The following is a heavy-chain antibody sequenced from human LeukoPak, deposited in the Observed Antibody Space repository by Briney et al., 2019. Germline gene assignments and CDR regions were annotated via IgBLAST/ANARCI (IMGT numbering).Heavy chain of an antibody. Sequence: SETLSLTCSVSGGSISSHYWSWIRQPPGKGLEWIGYIYYSGSSKYNPSLKSRVTISVDTSKNQFSLKLSSVTAADTAVYYCARGGTTVTPGLLWFDPWGQGTLVTVSS. V-gene: IGHV4-59*11. CDR1: GGSISSHY. CDR3: ARGGTTVTPGLLWFDP. D-gene: IGHD4-17*01. J-gene: IGHJ5*02. CDR2: IYYSGSS.